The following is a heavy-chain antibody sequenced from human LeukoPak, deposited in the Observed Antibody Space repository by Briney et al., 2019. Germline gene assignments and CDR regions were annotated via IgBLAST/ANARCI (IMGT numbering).Heavy chain of an antibody. V-gene: IGHV3-23*01. CDR1: AFTFSSYA. CDR2: ITGSGGNT. CDR3: AREGGDYGDAFDI. Sequence: QAGGSLRLSCAASAFTFSSYAMSWVRQAPGRGLEWVSAITGSGGNTYYADSVKGRFTISRDNSKNTLYLQMNSLRVEDTALYYCAREGGDYGDAFDIWGQGTMVTVSS. J-gene: IGHJ3*02. D-gene: IGHD4-17*01.